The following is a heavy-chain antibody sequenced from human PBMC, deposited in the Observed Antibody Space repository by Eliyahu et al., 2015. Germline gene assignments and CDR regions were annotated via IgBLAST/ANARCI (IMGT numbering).Heavy chain of an antibody. CDR3: ARDRRGVGMDV. Sequence: QVQLVESGGGVVQPGRSLRLSCAASGFTFSSYGMHWVRQAPGKGLEWVAVIWYDGSNKYYADSVKGRFTISRDNSKNTLYLQMNSLRAEDTAVYYCARDRRGVGMDVWGQGTTVTVSS. CDR2: IWYDGSNK. J-gene: IGHJ6*02. CDR1: GFTFSSYG. D-gene: IGHD3-10*01. V-gene: IGHV3-33*01.